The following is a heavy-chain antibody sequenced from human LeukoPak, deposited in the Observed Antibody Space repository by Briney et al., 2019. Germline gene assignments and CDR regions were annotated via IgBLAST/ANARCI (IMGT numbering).Heavy chain of an antibody. CDR3: ARGEAVVAAGAISVVYYYGMDV. CDR2: MNPNSGNT. J-gene: IGHJ6*02. V-gene: IGHV1-8*01. CDR1: GYTFTSYD. Sequence: GASVKVSRKASGYTFTSYDINWVRQATGQGLEWMGWMNPNSGNTGYAQKFQGRVTMTRNTSISTAYMELSSLRSEDTAVYYCARGEAVVAAGAISVVYYYGMDVWGQGTTVTVSS. D-gene: IGHD2-15*01.